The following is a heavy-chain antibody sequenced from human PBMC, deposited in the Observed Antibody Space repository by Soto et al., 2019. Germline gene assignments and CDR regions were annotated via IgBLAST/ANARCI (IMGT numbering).Heavy chain of an antibody. V-gene: IGHV4-39*07. CDR3: ARTPWDGYTGYYFDY. CDR2: IYYSGST. D-gene: IGHD5-18*01. Sequence: SETLSLTCTVAGGSISSSSYYWGWIRQPPGKGLEWIGSIYYSGSTYYNPSLKSRVTISVDTSKDQFSLKLSSVTAADTAVYSCARTPWDGYTGYYFDYWGQGTLVTVSS. CDR1: GGSISSSSYY. J-gene: IGHJ4*02.